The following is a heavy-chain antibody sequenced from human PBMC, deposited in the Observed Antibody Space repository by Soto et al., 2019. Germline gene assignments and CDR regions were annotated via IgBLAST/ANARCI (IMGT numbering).Heavy chain of an antibody. V-gene: IGHV4-30-4*01. J-gene: IGHJ4*02. CDR3: ARVLNDSAAAGFDY. CDR1: GGSISSGDYY. Sequence: SETLSLTCTVSGGSISSGDYYWSWIRQPPGKGLEWIGYIYYSGSTYYNPSLKSRVTISVDTSKNQFSLKLSSVTAADTAVYYCARVLNDSAAAGFDYWGQGTLVTVSS. CDR2: IYYSGST. D-gene: IGHD6-13*01.